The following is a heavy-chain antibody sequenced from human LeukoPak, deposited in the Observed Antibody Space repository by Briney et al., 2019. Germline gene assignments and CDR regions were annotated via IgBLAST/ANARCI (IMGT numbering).Heavy chain of an antibody. J-gene: IGHJ4*02. V-gene: IGHV3-15*01. CDR2: IKSKTDGGTT. CDR3: TTVGSIRYSYYFDY. CDR1: GFTFNHAW. D-gene: IGHD3-22*01. Sequence: GGSLRLSCGASGFTFNHAWMSWVRQAPGKGLEWVGRIKSKTDGGTTDYAAPVKGRFTISRDDSKNMLNLQMNSLKTEDTAVYYCTTVGSIRYSYYFDYWGQGKLVTVSS.